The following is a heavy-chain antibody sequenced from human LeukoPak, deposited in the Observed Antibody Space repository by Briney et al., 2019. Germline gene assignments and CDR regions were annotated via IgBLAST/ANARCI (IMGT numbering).Heavy chain of an antibody. CDR1: EFSFSTYW. D-gene: IGHD7-27*01. J-gene: IGHJ6*03. V-gene: IGHV3-7*01. CDR2: IKADGTEK. Sequence: GGSLRLSCAASEFSFSTYWMSWVRQAPGKGLEWVTNIKADGTEKYYAGSVKGRFTISRDNAKKTLYLQMNSLRDDDTAVYFCARYPAGDACTHAYYMDVWGKGTMVTVSS. CDR3: ARYPAGDACTHAYYMDV.